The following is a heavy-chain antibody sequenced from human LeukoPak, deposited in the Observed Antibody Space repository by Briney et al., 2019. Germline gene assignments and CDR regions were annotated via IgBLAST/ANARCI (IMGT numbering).Heavy chain of an antibody. D-gene: IGHD1-14*01. CDR1: GFTFSTYA. CDR2: LTGGGGGT. Sequence: PRGSPRDSRAASGFTFSTYAMSWVRQAPGKGLEWVSGLTGGGGGTSYADSVKGRFTISRDNSKNTLYLQMNSLRAEDTAVYYCAKDKGAVTGTFDYWGQGTLVTVSS. V-gene: IGHV3-23*01. CDR3: AKDKGAVTGTFDY. J-gene: IGHJ4*02.